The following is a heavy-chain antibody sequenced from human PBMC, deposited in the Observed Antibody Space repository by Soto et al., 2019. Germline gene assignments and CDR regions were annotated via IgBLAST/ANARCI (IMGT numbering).Heavy chain of an antibody. CDR3: ASNRDIVSSGAFDI. CDR2: ISSSSSTI. CDR1: GFTFSSYS. Sequence: GGSLRLSCAASGFTFSSYSMNWVRQAPGKGLEWVSYISSSSSTIYYADSVKGRFTISRDNAKNSLYLQMNSLRAEDTAVYYCASNRDIVSSGAFDIWGQGTMVTVSS. V-gene: IGHV3-48*01. D-gene: IGHD2-15*01. J-gene: IGHJ3*02.